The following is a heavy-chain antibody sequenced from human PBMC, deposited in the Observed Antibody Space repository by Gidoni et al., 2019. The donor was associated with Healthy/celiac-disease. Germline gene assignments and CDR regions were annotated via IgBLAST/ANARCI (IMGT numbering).Heavy chain of an antibody. Sequence: EVQLVESGGGLVKPGGSLRLSCAASGFTFSSYSMNWVRQAPGKGLEWVSSISSSSSYIYYADSVKGRFTISRDNAKNSLYLQMNSLRAEDTAVYYCARDFTPDDYGVIGYWGQGTLVTVSS. CDR2: ISSSSSYI. CDR3: ARDFTPDDYGVIGY. V-gene: IGHV3-21*01. CDR1: GFTFSSYS. D-gene: IGHD4-17*01. J-gene: IGHJ4*02.